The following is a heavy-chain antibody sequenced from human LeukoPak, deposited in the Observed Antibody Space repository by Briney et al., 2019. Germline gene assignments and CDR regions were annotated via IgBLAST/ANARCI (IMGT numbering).Heavy chain of an antibody. V-gene: IGHV1-18*01. CDR3: ARVRETHYYDSRELYY. J-gene: IGHJ4*02. Sequence: EASVKVSCKASGYTFTSYGISWVRQAPGQGLEWMGWISAYNGNTNYAQKLQGRVTMTTDTSTSTAYMELRSLRSDDTAVYYCARVRETHYYDSRELYYWGQGTLVTVSS. CDR1: GYTFTSYG. D-gene: IGHD3-22*01. CDR2: ISAYNGNT.